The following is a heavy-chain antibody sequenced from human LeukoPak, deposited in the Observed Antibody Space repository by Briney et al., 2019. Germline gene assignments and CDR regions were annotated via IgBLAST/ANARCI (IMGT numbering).Heavy chain of an antibody. CDR2: IYHSGYA. Sequence: PSETLSLTCAVSGYSINSGYSWSWLRHRPGKGLEWIGNIYHSGYAYYNPSLNSRVTISLDASKNQSSLRLSSVTAADTAVYYCARNSSLTALKGGWFDPWGQGTRVTVSS. CDR3: ARNSSLTALKGGWFDP. V-gene: IGHV4-38-2*01. CDR1: GYSINSGYS. J-gene: IGHJ5*02. D-gene: IGHD2-21*02.